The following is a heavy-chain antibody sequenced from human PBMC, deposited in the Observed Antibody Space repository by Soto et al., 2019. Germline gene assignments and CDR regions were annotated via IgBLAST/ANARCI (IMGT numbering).Heavy chain of an antibody. Sequence: QVQLVQSGAEVKKPGSSVKVSCKASGGTFSSYAISWVRQAPGQGLEWMGGIIPIFGTANYAQKFQGRVTITADKATSTAYMELSSLRSEDTAVYYCASIAARPSSYYDGMDVWGQGTTVTVSS. CDR1: GGTFSSYA. V-gene: IGHV1-69*06. D-gene: IGHD6-6*01. J-gene: IGHJ6*02. CDR3: ASIAARPSSYYDGMDV. CDR2: IIPIFGTA.